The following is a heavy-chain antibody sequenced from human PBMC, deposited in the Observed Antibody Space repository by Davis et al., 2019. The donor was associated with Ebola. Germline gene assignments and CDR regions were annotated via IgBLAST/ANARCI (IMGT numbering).Heavy chain of an antibody. CDR2: IWYDGSNK. CDR1: GFTFSSYG. Sequence: GESLKISCAASGFTFSSYGMHWVRQAPGKGLEWVAVIWYDGSNKYYADSVKGRFTISRDNSKNTLYLQMNSLRAEDTAVYYCAREVNRGYCSSTSCLGEGWFDPWGQGTLVTVSS. CDR3: AREVNRGYCSSTSCLGEGWFDP. J-gene: IGHJ5*02. D-gene: IGHD2-2*01. V-gene: IGHV3-33*01.